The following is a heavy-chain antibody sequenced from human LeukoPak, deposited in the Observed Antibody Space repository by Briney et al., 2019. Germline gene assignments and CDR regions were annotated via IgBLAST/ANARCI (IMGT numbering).Heavy chain of an antibody. CDR2: IYYSGST. J-gene: IGHJ5*02. CDR3: AREQGCGTSSSLGCWFDP. CDR1: GGSFSGYY. D-gene: IGHD6-6*01. V-gene: IGHV4-31*11. Sequence: SETLSLTCAVYGGSFSGYYWSWIRQHPGKGLEWIGYIYYSGSTYYNPSLKSRVTISVDTSKNQFSLKLSSVTAADTAVYYCAREQGCGTSSSLGCWFDPWGQGTLVTVSS.